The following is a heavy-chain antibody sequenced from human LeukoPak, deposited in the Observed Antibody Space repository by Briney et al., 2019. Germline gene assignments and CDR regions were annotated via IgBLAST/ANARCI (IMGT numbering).Heavy chain of an antibody. CDR1: GYSFTSHD. D-gene: IGHD3-10*01. CDR3: ARGLYGLGHPNWFGP. CDR2: MNPNTGDT. V-gene: IGHV1-8*01. J-gene: IGHJ5*02. Sequence: GASVKVSCKTSGYSFTSHDIHWIRQSTGQGLEWMGRMNPNTGDTDSAQNFRDRVNMTRNISMRTAYMELSSLRSDDTAVYFCARGLYGLGHPNWFGPWGQGILVTVSS.